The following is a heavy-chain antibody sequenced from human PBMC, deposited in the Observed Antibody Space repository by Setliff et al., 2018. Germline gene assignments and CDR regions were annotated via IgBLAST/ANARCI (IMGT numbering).Heavy chain of an antibody. Sequence: ASVKVSCKASGYTFTSYGISWVRQAPGQGLEWMGWISAYNGNTNYAQKLQGRVTMTTDTSTSTAYMELSRLTSEDTAVYYCALEYSNSSPTVYYYMDVWGKGTTVTVS. CDR2: ISAYNGNT. CDR3: ALEYSNSSPTVYYYMDV. D-gene: IGHD6-6*01. J-gene: IGHJ6*03. CDR1: GYTFTSYG. V-gene: IGHV1-18*01.